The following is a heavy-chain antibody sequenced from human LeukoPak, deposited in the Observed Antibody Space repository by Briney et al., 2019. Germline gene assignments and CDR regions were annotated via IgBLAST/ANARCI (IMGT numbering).Heavy chain of an antibody. D-gene: IGHD6-13*01. CDR2: IYPGDSDI. CDR1: GYNFTSNW. J-gene: IGHJ5*02. CDR3: ARSSNSYDL. V-gene: IGHV5-51*01. Sequence: GESLKISCKDSGYNFTSNWIGWVRQLPGKGLEWMGIIYPGDSDIRYSPSFQGQVTISADKSISTAYLQWSSLKASDTAMYYCARSSNSYDLWGQGTLVTVPS.